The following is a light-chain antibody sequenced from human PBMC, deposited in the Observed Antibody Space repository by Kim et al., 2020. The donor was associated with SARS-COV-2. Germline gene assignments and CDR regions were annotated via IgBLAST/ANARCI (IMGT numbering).Light chain of an antibody. V-gene: IGKV2-28*01. J-gene: IGKJ2*01. CDR1: QSLLHSNGYNY. CDR2: LGS. CDR3: MQTLQTSYT. Sequence: EPASISCRSSQSLLHSNGYNYFDWYLQKPGQSPQLLIYLGSNRASGVPDRFSGSGSGTDFTLKISRVEAEDVGVYYCMQTLQTSYTFGQGTKLEI.